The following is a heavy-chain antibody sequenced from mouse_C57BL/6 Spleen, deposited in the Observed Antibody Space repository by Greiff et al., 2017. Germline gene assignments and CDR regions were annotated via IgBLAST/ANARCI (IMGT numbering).Heavy chain of an antibody. D-gene: IGHD1-1*02. Sequence: EVKLVESGAELVRPGASVKLSCTASGSNIKDYYMHWVKQRPEQGLEWIGRIDPADGDTEYAPKFQGKATRTADTSSNAANLHLSSLTSEDTAVYYYTAGGRGGYFDYWGQGTTLTVSS. J-gene: IGHJ2*01. CDR1: GSNIKDYY. CDR2: IDPADGDT. V-gene: IGHV14-1*01. CDR3: TAGGRGGYFDY.